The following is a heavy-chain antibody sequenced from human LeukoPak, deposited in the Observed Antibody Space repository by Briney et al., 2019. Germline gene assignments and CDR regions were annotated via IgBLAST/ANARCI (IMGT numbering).Heavy chain of an antibody. J-gene: IGHJ5*02. CDR1: GYTFTNYW. CDR2: IYPGDSDI. Sequence: GESLKISCKGSGYTFTNYWIGWVRQMPGKGLEWMGTIYPGDSDIRYSPSFQGQVTISADKSISTAYLQWSSLKASDTAMYYCARPDCSGGGCYLLFSWGQGTLVTVSS. V-gene: IGHV5-51*01. D-gene: IGHD2-15*01. CDR3: ARPDCSGGGCYLLFS.